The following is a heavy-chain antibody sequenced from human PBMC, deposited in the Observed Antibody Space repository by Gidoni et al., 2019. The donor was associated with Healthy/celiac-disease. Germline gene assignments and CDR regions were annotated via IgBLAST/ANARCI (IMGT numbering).Heavy chain of an antibody. CDR3: ARALDYDSSGYYSPFDY. CDR2: IIPIFGTA. CDR1: GGTFSSYA. D-gene: IGHD3-22*01. Sequence: QVQLVQSGAEVKKPGSSVKVSCKASGGTFSSYAISWVRQAPGQGLEWMGGIIPIFGTANYAQKFQGRVTITADKSTSTAYMELSSLRSEDTAVNYCARALDYDSSGYYSPFDYWGQGTLVTVSS. V-gene: IGHV1-69*06. J-gene: IGHJ4*02.